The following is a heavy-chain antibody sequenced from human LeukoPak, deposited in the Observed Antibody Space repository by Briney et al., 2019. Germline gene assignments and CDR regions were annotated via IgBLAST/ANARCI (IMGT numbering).Heavy chain of an antibody. Sequence: SETLSLTCAVYGGSFSGYYWSWIRQSPGKGLEWIGEINQSGSTNHNPSLKSRVTISVDTSKIQFFLKVSSVTAADTAVYYCARGYGSGFAYWGQGTLVTVSS. J-gene: IGHJ4*02. CDR3: ARGYGSGFAY. D-gene: IGHD3-10*01. CDR1: GGSFSGYY. V-gene: IGHV4-34*01. CDR2: INQSGST.